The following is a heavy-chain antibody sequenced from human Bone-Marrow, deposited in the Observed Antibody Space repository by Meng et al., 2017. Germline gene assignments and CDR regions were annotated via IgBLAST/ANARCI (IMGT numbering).Heavy chain of an antibody. J-gene: IGHJ4*02. CDR3: ARQLGATDY. CDR1: VFTFSYYY. CDR2: ISSSGSTI. V-gene: IGHV3-11*01. Sequence: HVQLAGSGAGWVKPGGSLRLSGAASVFTFSYYYMSWLRQAPGKGLEWVSYISSSGSTIYYADSVKGRFTISRDNAKNSLYLQMNSLRAEDTAVYYCARQLGATDYWGQGTLVTASS. D-gene: IGHD1-26*01.